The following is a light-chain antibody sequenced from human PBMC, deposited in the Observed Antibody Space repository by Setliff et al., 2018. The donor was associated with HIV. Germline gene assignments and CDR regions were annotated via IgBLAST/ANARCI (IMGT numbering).Light chain of an antibody. CDR2: EVS. V-gene: IGLV2-14*01. J-gene: IGLJ1*01. CDR3: ASYTTSSAPLV. CDR1: SSDIGTYSF. Sequence: QSALTQPASVSGSPGQSITISCTGSSSDIGTYSFVSWYQQYPGKAPKVVIYEVSIRPSGISTRFSGSKSGNTASLTISGLQPADDADYYCASYTTSSAPLVFGSGTKVTVL.